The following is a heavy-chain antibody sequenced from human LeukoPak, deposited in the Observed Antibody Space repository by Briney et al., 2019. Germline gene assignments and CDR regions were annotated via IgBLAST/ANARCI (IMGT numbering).Heavy chain of an antibody. D-gene: IGHD6-13*01. V-gene: IGHV3-23*01. CDR3: AKGDFFSITPVGIDY. CDR2: ISGGGSNM. J-gene: IGHJ4*02. CDR1: GFTFSSFA. Sequence: GGSLRLSCAASGFTFSSFAMSWVRQAPGKGLEWVSVISGGGSNMYYADSVKGRFTISRDNSKNTLYLQMNSLRAEDTAVYYCAKGDFFSITPVGIDYWGQGTLVTVSS.